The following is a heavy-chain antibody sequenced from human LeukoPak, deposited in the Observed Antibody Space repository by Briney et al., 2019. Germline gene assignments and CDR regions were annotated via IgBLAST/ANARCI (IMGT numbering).Heavy chain of an antibody. V-gene: IGHV1-69*10. Sequence: ASVKVSCTASGATFSSYAISWVRQAPGQGLEWMGGIIPILGTANYAQKFQGRVTITADKSTSTAYMELSSLRSEDTAVYYGARGGPPGYSSYQDAFYFWRQRIMVIVSS. CDR1: GATFSSYA. CDR3: ARGGPPGYSSYQDAFYF. D-gene: IGHD5-12*01. CDR2: IIPILGTA. J-gene: IGHJ3*01.